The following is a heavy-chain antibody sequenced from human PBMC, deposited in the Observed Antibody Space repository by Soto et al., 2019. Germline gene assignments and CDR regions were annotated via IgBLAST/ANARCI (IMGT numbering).Heavy chain of an antibody. J-gene: IGHJ3*02. CDR2: IKYSGTT. CDR1: DGSSISSRCH. V-gene: IGHV4-39*01. D-gene: IGHD1-26*01. CDR3: ARHGITGSYYDAFDI. Sequence: SETKSLTCTFSDGSSISSRCHWGSIRQPPGKGLEWIASIKYSGTTFYNPSLKRRVTLSVDTSKNQFALKLSSVTAAETAVYYCARHGITGSYYDAFDIWAQGTMVTVSS.